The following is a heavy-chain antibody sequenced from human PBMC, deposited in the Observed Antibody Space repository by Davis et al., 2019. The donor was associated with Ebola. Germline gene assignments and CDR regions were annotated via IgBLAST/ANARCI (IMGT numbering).Heavy chain of an antibody. Sequence: PGGSLRLSCAASGFTFSDRWMSWVRQAPGQGLQWVASINPDAKEIYYVDSVKGRFTISRDNARNSLFLQINRLGADDTAIYYCARDRAYSAFDYWGRGTLVTVST. J-gene: IGHJ4*02. CDR1: GFTFSDRW. CDR2: INPDAKEI. D-gene: IGHD5-12*01. V-gene: IGHV3-7*01. CDR3: ARDRAYSAFDY.